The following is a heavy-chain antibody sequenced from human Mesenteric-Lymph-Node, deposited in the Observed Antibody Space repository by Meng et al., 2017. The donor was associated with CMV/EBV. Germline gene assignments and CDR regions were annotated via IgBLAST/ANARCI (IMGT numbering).Heavy chain of an antibody. Sequence: YPFTSYAMIWVRPAPGQGLGWMGVINPSGGRATYTQNFQGRVTMTRDTSTSAVFMEVSSLRSDDTAVYYCARENTPMEMPGRGWFDSWGQGTLVTVSS. CDR3: ARENTPMEMPGRGWFDS. CDR1: YPFTSYA. V-gene: IGHV1-46*01. J-gene: IGHJ5*01. CDR2: INPSGGRA. D-gene: IGHD3-10*01.